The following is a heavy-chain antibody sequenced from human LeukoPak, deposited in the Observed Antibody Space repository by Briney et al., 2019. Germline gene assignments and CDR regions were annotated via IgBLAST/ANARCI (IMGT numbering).Heavy chain of an antibody. Sequence: PSETLSLTCTVSSGSISTSNYYWGWVRQPPGKALEWIGNIFYTGSTYYSPSLKSRVTISIDKSKNQFFLQLNSVTAADTAVYYCARDVGARLPGYWDQGTLVTVSS. D-gene: IGHD6-6*01. J-gene: IGHJ4*02. V-gene: IGHV4-39*07. CDR1: SGSISTSNYY. CDR3: ARDVGARLPGY. CDR2: IFYTGST.